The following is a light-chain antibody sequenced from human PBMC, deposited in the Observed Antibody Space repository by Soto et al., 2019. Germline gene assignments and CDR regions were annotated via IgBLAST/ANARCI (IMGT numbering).Light chain of an antibody. V-gene: IGKV3-15*01. CDR1: QSVSSN. CDR2: GAS. Sequence: EIVRTQSPATLSVSPGERATLSCKASQSVSSNLAWYKQKPGKAPRILIYGASTRATGIRARFSGSGSGTEFTLTISSLQSEDFAVSYCQQYNNWHPITFGQGTRLEIK. J-gene: IGKJ5*01. CDR3: QQYNNWHPIT.